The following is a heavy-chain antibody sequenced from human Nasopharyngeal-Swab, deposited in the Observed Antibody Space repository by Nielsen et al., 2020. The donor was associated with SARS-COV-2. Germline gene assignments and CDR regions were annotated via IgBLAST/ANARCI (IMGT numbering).Heavy chain of an antibody. Sequence: SETLSLTCTVSGASITTSYWSWIRQPPGKGLEWIGYIHYSGSTNYNPSLKSRVTISKDTSKNQFSLNLNSVTAADTAVYYCATHPRGQLDPFDYWGQGSLVTVFS. CDR3: ATHPRGQLDPFDY. V-gene: IGHV4-59*08. CDR1: GASITTSY. J-gene: IGHJ4*02. D-gene: IGHD6-13*01. CDR2: IHYSGST.